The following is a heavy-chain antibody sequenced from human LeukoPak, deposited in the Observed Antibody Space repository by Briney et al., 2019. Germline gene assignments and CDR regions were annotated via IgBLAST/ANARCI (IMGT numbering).Heavy chain of an antibody. Sequence: PGGSLRLSCAASGFTFSSYNMNWVRQAPGKGLEWVSYISSSTITIYYADSVKGRFTISRDNAKNSLYLQMNGLTAEDTAVYYCARTYYYGMDVWGQGTTVTVSS. V-gene: IGHV3-48*01. J-gene: IGHJ6*02. CDR2: ISSSTITI. CDR3: ARTYYYGMDV. CDR1: GFTFSSYN.